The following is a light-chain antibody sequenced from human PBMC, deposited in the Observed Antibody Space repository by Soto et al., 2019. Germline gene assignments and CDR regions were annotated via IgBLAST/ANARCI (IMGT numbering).Light chain of an antibody. CDR1: QSVSSY. J-gene: IGKJ2*02. CDR3: QQRSNWPGT. Sequence: EIVLTQSPATLSLSPGERATLSCRASQSVSSYLAWYQQKPGQAPRLLIYDASNWATGIPARFSGSGSGTDFTLTTSSLEPEDFAVYYCQQRSNWPGTFGQGTKLEIK. V-gene: IGKV3-11*01. CDR2: DAS.